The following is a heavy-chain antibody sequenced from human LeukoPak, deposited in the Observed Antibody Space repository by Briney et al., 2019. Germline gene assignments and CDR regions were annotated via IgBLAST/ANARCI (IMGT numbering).Heavy chain of an antibody. V-gene: IGHV3-33*01. Sequence: GGSLRLSCAASGFTFSSYGMHWVRQAPGKGLEWVAVIWYDGSNKYYADSVKGRFTISRDNSKDTLYLQMNSLRAEDTAVYYCAREDTAMASSYYFDYWGQGTLVTVSS. CDR3: AREDTAMASSYYFDY. CDR2: IWYDGSNK. CDR1: GFTFSSYG. D-gene: IGHD5-18*01. J-gene: IGHJ4*02.